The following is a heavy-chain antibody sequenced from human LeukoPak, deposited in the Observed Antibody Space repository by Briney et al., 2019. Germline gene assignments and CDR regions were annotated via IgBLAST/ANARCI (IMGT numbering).Heavy chain of an antibody. V-gene: IGHV1-2*02. Sequence: LRASVKVSCKTSGYTFTGYYMHWVRQAPGQGLEWMGWINPNTGGTNYAQKFQGRVTMTSDTSISTAYMELSSLRSDDTAVYYCARAPMIVVVFPPRLGYWGQGTLVTVSS. J-gene: IGHJ4*02. CDR3: ARAPMIVVVFPPRLGY. D-gene: IGHD3-22*01. CDR2: INPNTGGT. CDR1: GYTFTGYY.